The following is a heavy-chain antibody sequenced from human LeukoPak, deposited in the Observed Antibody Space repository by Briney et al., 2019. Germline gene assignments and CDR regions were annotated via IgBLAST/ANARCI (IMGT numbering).Heavy chain of an antibody. J-gene: IGHJ4*02. CDR2: ISGSGEST. CDR1: GYTFRNCL. CDR3: APDSNYWLSHY. D-gene: IGHD2-8*02. V-gene: IGHV3-23*01. Sequence: GGSLRLSCAASGYTFRNCLMTWVPQAPGKGLEWVSTISGSGESTYSAESVKGRFTISRDNSKNTLFLQMNSLRGEDTAIYYCAPDSNYWLSHYWGQGTLVTVSS.